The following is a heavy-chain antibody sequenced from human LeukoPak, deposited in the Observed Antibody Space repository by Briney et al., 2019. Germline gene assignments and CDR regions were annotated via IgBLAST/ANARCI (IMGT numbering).Heavy chain of an antibody. Sequence: SETLSLTCTLSGGFISSYHGSWIRKPRGKALEWIGYIYYSGGTNYNPSRKSRVTISVDTSKNQFSLKLSSVTAADTAVYYCARTESTTIAFDIWGQGTMVTVSS. J-gene: IGHJ3*02. CDR3: ARTESTTIAFDI. V-gene: IGHV4-59*01. D-gene: IGHD4-11*01. CDR2: IYYSGGT. CDR1: GGFISSYH.